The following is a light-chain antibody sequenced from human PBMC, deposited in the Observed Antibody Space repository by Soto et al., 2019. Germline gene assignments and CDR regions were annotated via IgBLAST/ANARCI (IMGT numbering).Light chain of an antibody. CDR3: CSYAGSYTFV. CDR2: DVS. J-gene: IGLJ1*01. V-gene: IGLV2-11*01. CDR1: SIDVGGYNY. Sequence: QSVLTQPRSVSRSHGQSVTISCTGTSIDVGGYNYVSWYQQHPGKAPKLMIYDVSKRPSGVPDRFSGSKSGNTASLTISGLQAEDEADYYCCSYAGSYTFVFGTGTKVTVL.